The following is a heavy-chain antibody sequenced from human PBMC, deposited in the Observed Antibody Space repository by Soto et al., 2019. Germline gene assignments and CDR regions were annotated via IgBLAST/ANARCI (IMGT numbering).Heavy chain of an antibody. Sequence: QVQLVESGGGVVQPGRSLRLSCAVSGFTFNTYGFHWVRQAPGKGLEWVSVIWSDGNNKYYADSVKGRFTISRDSSKNTLYPQMNSLRVEDTAVYYCARIQLDTIMALDCWGQGTLVTVSS. CDR1: GFTFNTYG. D-gene: IGHD1-1*01. CDR3: ARIQLDTIMALDC. J-gene: IGHJ4*02. CDR2: IWSDGNNK. V-gene: IGHV3-33*01.